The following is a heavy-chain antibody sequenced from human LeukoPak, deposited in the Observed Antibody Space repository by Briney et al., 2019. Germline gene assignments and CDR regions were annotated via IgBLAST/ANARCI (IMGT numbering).Heavy chain of an antibody. CDR1: GYSISSGYY. D-gene: IGHD4-17*01. V-gene: IGHV4-38-2*02. Sequence: PSETLSLTCTVSGYSISSGYYWGWIRQPPGKGLEWIGRIYTSGSTNYNPSLKSRVTMSVDTSKNQFSLKLSSVTAADTAVYYCARSYGDYSNWFDPWGQGTLVTVSS. CDR3: ARSYGDYSNWFDP. J-gene: IGHJ5*02. CDR2: IYTSGST.